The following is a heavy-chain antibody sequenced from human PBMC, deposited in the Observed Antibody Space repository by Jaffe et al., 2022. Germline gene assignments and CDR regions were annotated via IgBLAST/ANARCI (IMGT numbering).Heavy chain of an antibody. Sequence: EVQLVESGGGLVQPGGSLRLSCAASGFTFINYWMHWVRQAPGKGLVWVSHINNDGTNTNYADSVKGRFTISRDNAKNTLYLQMNGLRAEDTAVYYCVRGGYYDRSGFGGLWGQGTMVTVSS. J-gene: IGHJ3*01. D-gene: IGHD3-22*01. CDR1: GFTFINYW. CDR2: INNDGTNT. V-gene: IGHV3-74*01. CDR3: VRGGYYDRSGFGGL.